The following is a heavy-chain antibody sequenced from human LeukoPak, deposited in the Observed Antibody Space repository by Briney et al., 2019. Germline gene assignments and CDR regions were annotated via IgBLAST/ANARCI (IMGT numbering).Heavy chain of an antibody. CDR1: GYTFTSYY. CDR2: INPSGGST. D-gene: IGHD3-22*01. V-gene: IGHV1-46*01. J-gene: IGHJ4*02. Sequence: ASVKVSCKASGYTFTSYYMHWVRQAPGQGLEWMGIINPSGGSTSYAQKFQGRVTMTRDTSTSTVYMELSSLKSADTAVYYCSRDGSPYYDCSGTETHYWGQGTLVTVSS. CDR3: SRDGSPYYDCSGTETHY.